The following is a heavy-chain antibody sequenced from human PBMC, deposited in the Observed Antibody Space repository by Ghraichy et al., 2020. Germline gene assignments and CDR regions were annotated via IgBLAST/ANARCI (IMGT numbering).Heavy chain of an antibody. D-gene: IGHD3-10*01. V-gene: IGHV3-21*01. Sequence: GGSLRLSCAASGFTISTYRMIWVRQAPGKGLEWVSSISRDSSSYIYYRDSVKGRFTISRDNAKNSLYLQMNSLRAEDTAVYYCARDVVGDVFDVWGQGTMVTVSS. CDR1: GFTISTYR. CDR3: ARDVVGDVFDV. CDR2: ISRDSSSYI. J-gene: IGHJ3*01.